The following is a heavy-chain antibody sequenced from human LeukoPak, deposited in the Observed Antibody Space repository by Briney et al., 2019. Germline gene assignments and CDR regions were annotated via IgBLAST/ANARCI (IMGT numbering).Heavy chain of an antibody. CDR2: ISSSSSTI. Sequence: PGGSLRLSCAASTSASTFIFSGYSMNWVRQAPGKGLDWVSYISSSSSTIYYADSVKGRFTISRDNAKNSLYLQMNSLRDEDTAVYYCASLGVVIMDYYYGMDVWGQGAAVTVSS. CDR3: ASLGVVIMDYYYGMDV. D-gene: IGHD3-3*01. CDR1: TSASTFIFSGYS. J-gene: IGHJ6*02. V-gene: IGHV3-48*02.